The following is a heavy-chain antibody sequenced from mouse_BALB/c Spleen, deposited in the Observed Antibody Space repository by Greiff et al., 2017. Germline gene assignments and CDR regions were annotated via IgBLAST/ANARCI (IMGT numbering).Heavy chain of an antibody. Sequence: QVQLQQSGAELVRPGVSVKISCKGSGYTFTDYAMHWVKQSHAKSLEWIGVISTYYGDASYNQKFKGKATMTVDKSSSTAYMELARLTSEDSAIYYCARAATAPFDYWGQGTTLTVSS. CDR3: ARAATAPFDY. V-gene: IGHV1S137*01. CDR1: GYTFTDYA. J-gene: IGHJ2*01. CDR2: ISTYYGDA. D-gene: IGHD1-2*01.